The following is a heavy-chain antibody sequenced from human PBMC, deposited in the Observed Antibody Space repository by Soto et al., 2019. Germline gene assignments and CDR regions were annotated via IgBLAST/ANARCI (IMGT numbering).Heavy chain of an antibody. CDR1: GGSISSYY. D-gene: IGHD5-18*01. CDR3: ARVPDTAMVLFDY. V-gene: IGHV4-59*01. Sequence: SSETLSLTCTVSGGSISSYYWSWIRQPPGKGLEWIGYIYYSGSTNYNPSLKGRVTISVDTSKNQFSLKLSSVTAADTAVYYCARVPDTAMVLFDYWGQGTLVTVSS. CDR2: IYYSGST. J-gene: IGHJ4*02.